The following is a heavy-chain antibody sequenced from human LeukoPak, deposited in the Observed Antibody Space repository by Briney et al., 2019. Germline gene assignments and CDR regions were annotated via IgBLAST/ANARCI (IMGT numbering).Heavy chain of an antibody. J-gene: IGHJ5*02. CDR3: ARTPRIILSSQVFDP. D-gene: IGHD3-16*01. CDR1: GYTFTSYG. Sequence: ASVKVSCKSSGYTFTSYGISWLRQAPGQGLEWMGWICSYNGNTNYAQKLQGRVTMTPDTSPRTAYMALRNLRSDDTAVYYCARTPRIILSSQVFDPWGQGTLVSV. CDR2: ICSYNGNT. V-gene: IGHV1-18*01.